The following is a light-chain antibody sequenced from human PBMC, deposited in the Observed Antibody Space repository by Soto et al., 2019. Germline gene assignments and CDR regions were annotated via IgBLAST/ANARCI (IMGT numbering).Light chain of an antibody. Sequence: SDYLTWYQHKPGQAPKLLISAASSLQSGVPSRFSGSGSGTEFTLTIDSLQPEDFATFYCQQYATYPITFGEGTKVEIK. CDR2: AAS. V-gene: IGKV1-16*01. J-gene: IGKJ5*01. CDR1: SDY. CDR3: QQYATYPIT.